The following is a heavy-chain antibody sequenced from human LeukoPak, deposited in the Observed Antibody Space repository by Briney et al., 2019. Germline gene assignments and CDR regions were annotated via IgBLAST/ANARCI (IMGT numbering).Heavy chain of an antibody. V-gene: IGHV3-7*01. CDR3: ARVRDGYKPPKLSSYYYMDV. CDR1: GFIIISYR. Sequence: PGGSLRLSCAASGFIIISYRMSWVRQAPGKGLEWVANIKQDGSEKYYVDSVKGRFTISRDNAKNSLYLQMSSLRAEDTAVYYCARVRDGYKPPKLSSYYYMDVWGKGTTVTISS. J-gene: IGHJ6*03. CDR2: IKQDGSEK. D-gene: IGHD5-24*01.